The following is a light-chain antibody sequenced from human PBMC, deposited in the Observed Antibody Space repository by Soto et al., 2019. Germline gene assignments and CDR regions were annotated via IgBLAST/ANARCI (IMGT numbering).Light chain of an antibody. CDR3: YSAADHNQGV. CDR1: VLAKKY. J-gene: IGLJ1*01. V-gene: IGLV3-27*01. Sequence: SYELTQPSSVSVSPGQTARITCSGDVLAKKYARWFQQKPDQAPVLVIYKDSERPSGIPERFSGSSSGTTVTLTISGAQVEDEADYYCYSAADHNQGVFGTGTKVTVL. CDR2: KDS.